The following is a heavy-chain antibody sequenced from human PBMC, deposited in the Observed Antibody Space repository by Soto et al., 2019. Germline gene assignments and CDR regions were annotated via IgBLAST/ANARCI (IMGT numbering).Heavy chain of an antibody. Sequence: EVPLVESEGGLVQPGGSLRLSCAASGFTFSRYSMNWVRQAPGKGLEWVAYIGSSGTPIYYADSVKGRFTISRDNALNSLSLQMNSLRAEDTAVYYCARDRSPGSIRGVVRQTDFDNWGQGTLVTVSS. D-gene: IGHD3-10*01. CDR2: IGSSGTPI. V-gene: IGHV3-48*01. J-gene: IGHJ4*02. CDR3: ARDRSPGSIRGVVRQTDFDN. CDR1: GFTFSRYS.